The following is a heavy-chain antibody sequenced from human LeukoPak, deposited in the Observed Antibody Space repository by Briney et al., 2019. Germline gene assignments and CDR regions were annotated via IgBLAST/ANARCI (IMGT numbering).Heavy chain of an antibody. CDR1: GDTFTDYY. J-gene: IGHJ6*02. CDR2: TNPNNGGT. CDR3: TRDHCSFANCYEDYYYGMDV. Sequence: ASVKVSCKASGDTFTDYYMHWVRQAPGQGLEWMGWTNPNNGGTTYAQNFQGRVTMTRDTSISTAYMELSRLRSDDSAIYYCTRDHCSFANCYEDYYYGMDVWGQGTTVTVSS. V-gene: IGHV1-2*02. D-gene: IGHD2-2*01.